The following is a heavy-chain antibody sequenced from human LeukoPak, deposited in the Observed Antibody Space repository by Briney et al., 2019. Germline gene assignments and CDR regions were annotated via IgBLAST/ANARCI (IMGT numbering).Heavy chain of an antibody. CDR1: GFMFSSYG. CDR2: ISFDGSRK. J-gene: IGHJ5*02. V-gene: IGHV3-30*03. CDR3: ARGRTTVGELIMVGHWFDP. Sequence: GGSLRLSCAASGFMFSSYGMHWVRQTPGKGLEWVAVISFDGSRKYYGDSVRGRFTISRDTSKNTLYLQMSSLRPDDTAVYYCARGRTTVGELIMVGHWFDPWGQGTLVTVSS. D-gene: IGHD3-3*01.